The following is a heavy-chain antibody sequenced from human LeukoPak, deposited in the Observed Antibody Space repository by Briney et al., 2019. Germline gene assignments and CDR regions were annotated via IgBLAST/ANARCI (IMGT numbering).Heavy chain of an antibody. Sequence: PGGSLRLSCAASGFTFDDYAMHWVRQAPGKGVEWVSGISWNSGNIGYVDSVKGRFTISRDNAKNSLYLQMNSLRAEDTAVYYCANTRIAAALFDYWGQGTLVTVSS. J-gene: IGHJ4*02. CDR3: ANTRIAAALFDY. CDR2: ISWNSGNI. CDR1: GFTFDDYA. D-gene: IGHD6-13*01. V-gene: IGHV3-9*01.